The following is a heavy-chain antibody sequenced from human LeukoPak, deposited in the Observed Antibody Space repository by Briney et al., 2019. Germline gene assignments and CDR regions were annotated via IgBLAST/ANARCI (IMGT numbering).Heavy chain of an antibody. Sequence: PGGSLRLSCAASGFTFSNYWVHWVRQAPGKGLVWVSRINPDGSTINYTDSVKGRFTISRDNAKNTLYLQMSSLRAEDTALYYCARVSHYGSGYYYTLAYWGQGTLVTVSS. CDR1: GFTFSNYW. CDR3: ARVSHYGSGYYYTLAY. J-gene: IGHJ4*02. V-gene: IGHV3-74*01. D-gene: IGHD3-10*01. CDR2: INPDGSTI.